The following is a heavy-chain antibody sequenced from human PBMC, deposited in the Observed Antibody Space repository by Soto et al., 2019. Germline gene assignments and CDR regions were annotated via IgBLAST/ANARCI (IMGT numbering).Heavy chain of an antibody. J-gene: IGHJ5*02. CDR2: IDHSGYT. V-gene: IGHV4-34*01. Sequence: XETLSLTCAVYGGSFSGYYWNWIRQPPGKGLEWIGEIDHSGYTNYNPSLKSRVTISVDTSKNQFSLRLTSVTAADTAVYYCARVRDWFDPWGQGTLVTVSS. D-gene: IGHD3-3*01. CDR1: GGSFSGYY. CDR3: ARVRDWFDP.